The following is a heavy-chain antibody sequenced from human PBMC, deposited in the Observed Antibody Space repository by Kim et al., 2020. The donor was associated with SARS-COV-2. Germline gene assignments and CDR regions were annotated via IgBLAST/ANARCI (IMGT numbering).Heavy chain of an antibody. V-gene: IGHV4-59*09. J-gene: IGHJ4*02. CDR3: ARGALLWFGETLDY. D-gene: IGHD3-10*01. Sequence: NPSLKSRVTISVDTSKNQFSLKRSSVTAADTAVDYCARGALLWFGETLDYWGQGTLVTVSS.